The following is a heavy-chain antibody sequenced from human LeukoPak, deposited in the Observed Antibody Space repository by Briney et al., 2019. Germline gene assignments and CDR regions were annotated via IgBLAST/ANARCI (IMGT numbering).Heavy chain of an antibody. J-gene: IGHJ4*02. CDR3: AKSVRGAAAGLWGDY. D-gene: IGHD6-13*01. Sequence: GGSLRLSCAASGFTFSSYSMNWARQAPGKGLEWVSSISSSSSYIYYADSVKGRFTISRDNAKNSLYLQMNSLRAEDTAVYYCAKSVRGAAAGLWGDYWGQGTLVTVSS. CDR1: GFTFSSYS. CDR2: ISSSSSYI. V-gene: IGHV3-21*04.